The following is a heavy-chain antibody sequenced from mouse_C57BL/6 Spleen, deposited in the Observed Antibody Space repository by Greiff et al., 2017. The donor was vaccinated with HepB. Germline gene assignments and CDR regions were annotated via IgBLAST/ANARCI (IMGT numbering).Heavy chain of an antibody. D-gene: IGHD2-4*01. V-gene: IGHV3-6*01. Sequence: EVHLVESGPGLVKPSQSLSLTCSVTGYSITSGYYWYWIRQFPGNKLEWMGYISYDGSNNYNPSLNNRISITRDTSKNQVFLKLNSVTTEDTATYDGARGDEDYDVGAMDYWGQGTSVTVSS. CDR1: GYSITSGYY. J-gene: IGHJ4*01. CDR2: ISYDGSN. CDR3: ARGDEDYDVGAMDY.